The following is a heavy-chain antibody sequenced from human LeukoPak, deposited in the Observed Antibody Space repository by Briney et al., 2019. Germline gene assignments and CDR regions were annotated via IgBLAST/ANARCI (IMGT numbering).Heavy chain of an antibody. CDR3: ASQRWLQSSFDD. J-gene: IGHJ4*02. D-gene: IGHD5-24*01. Sequence: GGSLRLSCAASGFIFSSYWMHWVRQAPGKGLMWVSRVNTDGSITSYADAVKGRFTISRDNAHNTVYLQMNSLRAEDTAVYYCASQRWLQSSFDDWGQGTLVTVSS. CDR2: VNTDGSIT. CDR1: GFIFSSYW. V-gene: IGHV3-74*01.